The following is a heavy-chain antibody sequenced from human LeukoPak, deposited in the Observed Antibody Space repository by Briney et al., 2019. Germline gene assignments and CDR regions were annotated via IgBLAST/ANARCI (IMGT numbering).Heavy chain of an antibody. CDR2: MNPNSGNT. D-gene: IGHD3-22*01. CDR3: ARTPVFYYDSSGYDY. J-gene: IGHJ4*02. V-gene: IGHV1-8*01. CDR1: GYRFISYN. Sequence: ASVRVSCKASGYRFISYNIHWVRQATGQGLEWMGWMNPNSGNTGYAQKFQGRVTMTRNTSISTAYMELSSLRSEDTAVYYCARTPVFYYDSSGYDYWGQGTLVTVSS.